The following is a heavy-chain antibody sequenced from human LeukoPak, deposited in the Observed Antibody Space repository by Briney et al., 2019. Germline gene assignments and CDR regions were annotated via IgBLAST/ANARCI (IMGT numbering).Heavy chain of an antibody. Sequence: ASVKVSCKASGYTFTGYYIHRVRRAPGQGLEWVGRINPNSGGTDYAQRFQGRVTMTRDTSISTAYMELSRLRSDDTAVYYCARDGANKVRGVHYFYMDVWGKGTTVTVPS. CDR3: ARDGANKVRGVHYFYMDV. J-gene: IGHJ6*03. CDR1: GYTFTGYY. CDR2: INPNSGGT. V-gene: IGHV1-2*06. D-gene: IGHD3-10*01.